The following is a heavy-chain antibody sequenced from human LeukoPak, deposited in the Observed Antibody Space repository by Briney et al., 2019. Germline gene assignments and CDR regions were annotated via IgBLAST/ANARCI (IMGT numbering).Heavy chain of an antibody. J-gene: IGHJ4*02. D-gene: IGHD3-10*01. CDR3: ARVEGSGYYGSGSYNI. CDR2: IGSSGSII. CDR1: GLTFGSNE. V-gene: IGHV3-48*03. Sequence: GGSRRLSCAASGLTFGSNEMHWVRQAPGKGLEWVSNIGSSGSIIYYGDSLKGRVTISRDNAKSSLYLQMNSLRVEDTAVYYCARVEGSGYYGSGSYNIWGQGTLVTVSS.